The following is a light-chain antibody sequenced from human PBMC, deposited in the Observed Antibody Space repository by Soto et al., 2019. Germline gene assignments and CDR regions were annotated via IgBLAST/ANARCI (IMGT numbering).Light chain of an antibody. CDR2: EVT. V-gene: IGLV2-14*01. J-gene: IGLJ2*01. CDR3: SSYTINSTLV. CDR1: NSDVGGYDY. Sequence: QSVLTQPASVSGSPGQSITIFCTGTNSDVGGYDYVSWYQQHPGKAPKLLIYEVTNRPSGVCDRFSGSKSGNTASLSIYGLQAEDEADYYCSSYTINSTLVFGGGTQLSV.